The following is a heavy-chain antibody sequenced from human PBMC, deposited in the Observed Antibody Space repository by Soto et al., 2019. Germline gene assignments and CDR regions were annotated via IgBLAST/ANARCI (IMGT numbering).Heavy chain of an antibody. CDR1: GFTFSSYW. Sequence: PGGFLRLSCAASGFTFSSYWMHWVRQAPGKGLVWVSRINSDGSSTSYADSVKGRFTISRDNAKNTLYLQMNSLRAEDTAVYYCARKSVTYSSSELDGMDVWGQGTTVNVSS. J-gene: IGHJ6*02. V-gene: IGHV3-74*01. CDR3: ARKSVTYSSSELDGMDV. D-gene: IGHD6-13*01. CDR2: INSDGSST.